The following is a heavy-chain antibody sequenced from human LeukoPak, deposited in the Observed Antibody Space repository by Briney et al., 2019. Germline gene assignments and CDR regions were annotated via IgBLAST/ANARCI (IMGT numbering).Heavy chain of an antibody. CDR2: ISYDGSNK. Sequence: GRSLRLSCAASGFTFSSYGMHWVRQAPGKGPEWVAVISYDGSNKYYADSVKGRFTISRDNSKNTLYLQMNSLRAEDTAVYYCAKETLSGDSFAGGAFDIWGQGTMVTVSS. J-gene: IGHJ3*02. CDR3: AKETLSGDSFAGGAFDI. CDR1: GFTFSSYG. V-gene: IGHV3-30*18. D-gene: IGHD2-21*02.